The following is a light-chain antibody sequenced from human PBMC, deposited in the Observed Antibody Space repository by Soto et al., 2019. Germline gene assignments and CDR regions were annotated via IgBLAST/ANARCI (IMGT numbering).Light chain of an antibody. CDR2: NNN. CDR1: SSNIGSNT. Sequence: QSVLTQPPSASGTPGQRVTISCSGSSSNIGSNTVNWYQQLPGTAPKLLIYNNNQRPSGVPDRFSVSKSGTSASLAISGLQSEDEADYYCAAWDDSLNGLVFGNGTKLTVL. V-gene: IGLV1-44*01. J-gene: IGLJ1*01. CDR3: AAWDDSLNGLV.